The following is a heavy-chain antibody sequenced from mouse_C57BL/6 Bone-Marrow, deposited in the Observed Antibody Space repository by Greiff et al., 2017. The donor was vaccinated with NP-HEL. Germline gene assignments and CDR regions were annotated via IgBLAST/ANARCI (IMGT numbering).Heavy chain of an antibody. V-gene: IGHV1-39*01. CDR1: GYSFTDYN. CDR3: ARAGYYGNLYYAMDY. CDR2: INPNYGTT. Sequence: QLQQSGPELVKPGASVKISCKASGYSFTDYNMNWVKQSNGKSLEWIGVINPNYGTTSYNHKFKGKATLTVDQSSSTAYMQLNSLTSEDSAVYYCARAGYYGNLYYAMDYWGQGTSVTVSS. D-gene: IGHD2-1*01. J-gene: IGHJ4*01.